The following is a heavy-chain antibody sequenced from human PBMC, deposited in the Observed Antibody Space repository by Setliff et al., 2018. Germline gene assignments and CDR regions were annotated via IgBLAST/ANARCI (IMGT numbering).Heavy chain of an antibody. Sequence: PGGSLRLSCIASGFTFDDFGVSWVRQAPGKGLEWASGITWNGGRTGYADSVKGRFTISRDNAKNSLYLQMNSLRAEDTALYYCAREVWNIYDNDNSWSGYSDHWGQGTLVTVSS. V-gene: IGHV3-20*04. CDR2: ITWNGGRT. CDR3: AREVWNIYDNDNSWSGYSDH. D-gene: IGHD3-3*01. J-gene: IGHJ4*02. CDR1: GFTFDDFG.